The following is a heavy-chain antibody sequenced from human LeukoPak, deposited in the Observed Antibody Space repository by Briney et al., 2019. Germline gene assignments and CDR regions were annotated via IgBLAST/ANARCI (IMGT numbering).Heavy chain of an antibody. CDR2: IRSKANSYAT. Sequence: GSLRLSCAASGFTFSGSAMHWVRPASGKGLEWVGRIRSKANSYATAYAASVKGRFTISRDDSKDTAYLQMNSLKTEDTAVYFCTPSAWFDPWGQGTLVTVSS. CDR1: GFTFSGSA. V-gene: IGHV3-73*01. CDR3: TPSAWFDP. J-gene: IGHJ5*02.